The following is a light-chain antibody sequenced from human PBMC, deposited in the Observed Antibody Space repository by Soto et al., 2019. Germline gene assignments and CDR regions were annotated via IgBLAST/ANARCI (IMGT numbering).Light chain of an antibody. V-gene: IGLV2-14*01. Sequence: QSVLTQPSSVSGSPGQSITISCTGTSSDVGGYNFVSWNQQHPRKAPKLMIYDVTNRPSGVSNRFSGSKSGNTSSLTSSGLQDADEADYYCRSYTTNITHVVFGGGTNLTVL. J-gene: IGLJ2*01. CDR2: DVT. CDR3: RSYTTNITHVV. CDR1: SSDVGGYNF.